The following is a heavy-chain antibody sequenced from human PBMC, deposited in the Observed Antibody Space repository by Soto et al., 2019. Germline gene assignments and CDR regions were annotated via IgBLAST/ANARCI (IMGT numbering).Heavy chain of an antibody. V-gene: IGHV4-59*12. CDR3: ARSVFP. CDR1: GGSISNYY. CDR2: IYYTGST. Sequence: SETLSLTCPVFGGSISNYYWSWIRQPPGKGLEWIGYIYYTGSTYYNPSLKSRVTISVDTPKNQFSLKLSSVTAADTAVYYCARSVFPWGQGTLVTVSS. J-gene: IGHJ5*02.